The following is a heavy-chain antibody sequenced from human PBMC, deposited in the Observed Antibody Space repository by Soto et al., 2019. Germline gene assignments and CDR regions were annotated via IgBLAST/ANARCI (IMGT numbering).Heavy chain of an antibody. CDR2: IYYSGST. CDR1: GGSISSGGYY. D-gene: IGHD2-15*01. J-gene: IGHJ6*03. V-gene: IGHV4-31*03. CDR3: ARLVAATPLYYYYYMDV. Sequence: SETLSLTCTVSGGSISSGGYYWSWIRQHPGKGLEWIGYIYYSGSTYYNPSLKSRVTISVDTSKNQFSLKLSSVTAADTAVYYCARLVAATPLYYYYYMDVWGKGTTVTVSS.